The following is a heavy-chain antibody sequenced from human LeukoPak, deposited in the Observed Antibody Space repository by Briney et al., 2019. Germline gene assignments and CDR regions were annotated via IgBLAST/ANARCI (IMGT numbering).Heavy chain of an antibody. CDR3: ATERERRITD. V-gene: IGHV4-38-2*02. CDR2: IHPSGTT. J-gene: IGHJ4*02. CDR1: GLSMSLGYY. D-gene: IGHD1-1*01. Sequence: PSETLSLTCDVSGLSMSLGYYWVWIRQPAGQGLEWIGSIHPSGTTFYNSPLNSRITMTIDAPKNQFSLRLSLVTAVDTAVYFCATERERRITDWGQGTLVTVSS.